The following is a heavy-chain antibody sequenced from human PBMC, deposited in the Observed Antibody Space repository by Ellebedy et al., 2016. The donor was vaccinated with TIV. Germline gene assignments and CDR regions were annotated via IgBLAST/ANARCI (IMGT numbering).Heavy chain of an antibody. Sequence: AASVKVSCKASGGTFSSYAISWVRQAPGQGLEWMGGIIPIFGTANYAQKFQGRVTITADESTSTAYMELSSLRSEDTAVYYCARDDSGSYWGVDAFDIWGQGTMVTVSS. CDR1: GGTFSSYA. CDR3: ARDDSGSYWGVDAFDI. J-gene: IGHJ3*02. CDR2: IIPIFGTA. D-gene: IGHD1-26*01. V-gene: IGHV1-69*13.